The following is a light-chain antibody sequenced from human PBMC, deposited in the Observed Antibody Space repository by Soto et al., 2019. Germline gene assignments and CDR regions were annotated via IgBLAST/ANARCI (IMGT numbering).Light chain of an antibody. V-gene: IGKV3-20*01. CDR2: VAS. CDR3: QQSGT. CDR1: QSASSTY. J-gene: IGKJ1*01. Sequence: EIVLTQSPGTLSLSPGERATLSCRASQSASSTYLAWYQQKVGQAPRLLIYVASSRATGIPDRFSGSGSGTDFTLTIRGLEAEDFAVYYCQQSGTFGQGTKVEIK.